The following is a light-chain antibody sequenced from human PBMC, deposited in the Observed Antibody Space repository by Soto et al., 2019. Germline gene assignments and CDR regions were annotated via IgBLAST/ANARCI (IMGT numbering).Light chain of an antibody. CDR2: GAS. Sequence: EIVLTQSPGTLSLSPGERATLSCRASQSVSSSYLLWYQQKPGQAPRLLIYGASSRATGIPDRFSGSGSGTDFILTISRLEPEDFAVYYCQQYGSPPFTFGPGTKVDIK. V-gene: IGKV3-20*01. CDR1: QSVSSSY. CDR3: QQYGSPPFT. J-gene: IGKJ3*01.